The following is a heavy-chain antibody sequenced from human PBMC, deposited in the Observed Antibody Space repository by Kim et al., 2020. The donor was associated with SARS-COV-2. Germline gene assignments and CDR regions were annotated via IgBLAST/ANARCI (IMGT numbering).Heavy chain of an antibody. J-gene: IGHJ4*02. Sequence: GGSLRLSCAASGFTFSSYSMNWVRQAPGKGLEWVSSISSSSSYIYYADSVKGRFTISRDNAKNSLYLQMNSLRAEDTAVYYCARDLRSYYYGSSDYPPDYWGQRTLVTVSS. CDR3: ARDLRSYYYGSSDYPPDY. V-gene: IGHV3-21*01. D-gene: IGHD3-22*01. CDR2: ISSSSSYI. CDR1: GFTFSSYS.